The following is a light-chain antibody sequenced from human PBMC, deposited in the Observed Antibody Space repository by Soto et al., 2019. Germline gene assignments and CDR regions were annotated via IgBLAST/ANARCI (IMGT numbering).Light chain of an antibody. CDR3: HSRA. CDR1: QSISSW. J-gene: IGKJ5*01. V-gene: IGKV1-5*03. CDR2: KAS. Sequence: DIQMTQSPSTLSSTAGDRVTITCRASQSISSWLAWYQQKPGKAPKLLIYKASTLKSGVPSRFSGSGSETEFTLTISRLQPDDFATYFCHSRAFGQGTRLEIK.